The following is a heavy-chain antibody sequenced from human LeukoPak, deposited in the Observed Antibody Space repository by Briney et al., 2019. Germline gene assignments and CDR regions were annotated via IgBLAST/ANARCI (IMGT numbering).Heavy chain of an antibody. J-gene: IGHJ4*02. Sequence: GGSLRLFCAASGFTFSSYSMNWVRQAPGKGLEWVSSISSSSSYIYYADSVKGRFTISRDNAKNSLYLQMNSLRAEDTAVYYCAKAVGATPLDYWGQGTLVTVSS. CDR1: GFTFSSYS. D-gene: IGHD1-26*01. CDR3: AKAVGATPLDY. CDR2: ISSSSSYI. V-gene: IGHV3-21*01.